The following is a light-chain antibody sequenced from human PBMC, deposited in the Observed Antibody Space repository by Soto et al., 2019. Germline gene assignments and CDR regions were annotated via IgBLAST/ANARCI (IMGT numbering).Light chain of an antibody. CDR2: AAS. Sequence: DLQMTQSPSSLSASVGDRVTITCRASQSISSSLNWYQQKPGKAPDLLIYAASNLQSGVPSRFSGSRSGTEVTLTISSLQPEDFATYDCQQSYSSPQMYTFGQGTKLEIK. CDR1: QSISSS. CDR3: QQSYSSPQMYT. J-gene: IGKJ2*01. V-gene: IGKV1-39*01.